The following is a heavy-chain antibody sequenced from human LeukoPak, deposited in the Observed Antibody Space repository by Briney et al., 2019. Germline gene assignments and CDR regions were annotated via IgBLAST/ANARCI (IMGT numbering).Heavy chain of an antibody. J-gene: IGHJ4*02. Sequence: PSETLSLTCTVSGGSISSSSYYWGWIRQPPGKGLEWIGYIYYSGSTNYNPSLKSRVTISVDTSKNQFSLKLSSVTAADTAVYYCARDQPNGSGSYDYWGQGTLVTVSS. V-gene: IGHV4-61*01. CDR1: GGSISSSSYY. CDR2: IYYSGST. CDR3: ARDQPNGSGSYDY. D-gene: IGHD3-10*01.